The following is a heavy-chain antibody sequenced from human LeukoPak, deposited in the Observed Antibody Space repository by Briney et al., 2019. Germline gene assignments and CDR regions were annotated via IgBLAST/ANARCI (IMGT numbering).Heavy chain of an antibody. CDR2: ISSSGSTI. V-gene: IGHV3-48*03. D-gene: IGHD4-23*01. J-gene: IGHJ4*02. CDR1: GFTFSSYE. Sequence: GGALRLSCAASGFTFSSYEMHWVRQAPGKGLEWVSYISSSGSTIYYADSVKGRFTISRDNAKNSLYLQMNSLRAEDTAVYYCARDYGGSSPFDYWGQGTLVTVSS. CDR3: ARDYGGSSPFDY.